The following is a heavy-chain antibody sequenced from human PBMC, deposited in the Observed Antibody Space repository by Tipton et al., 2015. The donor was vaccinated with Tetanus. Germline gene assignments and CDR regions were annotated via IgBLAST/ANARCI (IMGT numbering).Heavy chain of an antibody. Sequence: SLRLSCTASGFTFSSYWMHWVRQAPGKGLEWVSSISSGSVHIHYADSVKGRFTISRDNAKESVFLHLSSLRAEDTAVYFCARIEEYTHSFDFWGPGTTVSVSS. J-gene: IGHJ3*01. CDR2: ISSGSVHI. CDR1: GFTFSSYW. V-gene: IGHV3-21*01. CDR3: ARIEEYTHSFDF. D-gene: IGHD1-1*01.